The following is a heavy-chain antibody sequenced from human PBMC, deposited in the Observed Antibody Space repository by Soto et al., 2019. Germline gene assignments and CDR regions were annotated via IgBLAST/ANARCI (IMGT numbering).Heavy chain of an antibody. CDR2: SSSSSNYI. Sequence: WSCXRLSGSAGVCSFSSYSIYWLRHAQGKGLEWLSFSSSSSNYIYYADSVKGRFTISRDNAQNSLYLQINTLGADDTAVHYSDRDGNSSGSNQDDFDICGQRPMV. V-gene: IGHV3-21*01. D-gene: IGHD6-25*01. CDR3: DRDGNSSGSNQDDFDI. J-gene: IGHJ3*02. CDR1: VCSFSSYS.